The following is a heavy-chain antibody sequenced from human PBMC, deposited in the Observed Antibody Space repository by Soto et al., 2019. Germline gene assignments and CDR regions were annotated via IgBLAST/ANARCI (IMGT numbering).Heavy chain of an antibody. V-gene: IGHV1-46*03. CDR2: INPSGGST. CDR1: GYTFTGYY. CDR3: AKCRDYDSSGYYFYYYYDMDV. J-gene: IGHJ6*02. Sequence: ASVKVSCKASGYTFTGYYIHWVRQAPGQGLEWMGIINPSGGSTTYAQKFQGRVTMTRDTSTSTVYMELSSLRSEDTAVYYCAKCRDYDSSGYYFYYYYDMDVWGQGTTVTVSS. D-gene: IGHD3-22*01.